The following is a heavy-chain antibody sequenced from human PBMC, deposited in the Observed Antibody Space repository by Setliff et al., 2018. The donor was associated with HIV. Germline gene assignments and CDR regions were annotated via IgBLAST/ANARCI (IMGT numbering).Heavy chain of an antibody. CDR1: GGSFSGYY. V-gene: IGHV4-34*01. CDR3: ARGEVTTVRYFD. CDR2: IVHSGDT. J-gene: IGHJ2*01. D-gene: IGHD3-3*01. Sequence: SETLSLTCAVSGGSFSGYYWNWIRQPPGEGLEWIGEIVHSGDTTYTPSLPRRFIIAVDVSTTPFSLNLNSVTAADTAVYYCARGEVTTVRYFD.